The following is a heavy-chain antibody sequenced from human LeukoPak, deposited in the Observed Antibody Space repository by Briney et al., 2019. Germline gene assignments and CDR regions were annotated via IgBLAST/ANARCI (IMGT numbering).Heavy chain of an antibody. Sequence: ASVKVSCKASGYTFTDYYIHWVRQAPGQGLEWMGRINPNSGGTNYAQNFQGKVTVTRDTSISTVYMELSGLRSDDTAVYYCTRYYYHTSGFDYWSQGTLVTVSS. CDR2: INPNSGGT. V-gene: IGHV1-2*06. CDR3: TRYYYHTSGFDY. CDR1: GYTFTDYY. J-gene: IGHJ4*02. D-gene: IGHD3-22*01.